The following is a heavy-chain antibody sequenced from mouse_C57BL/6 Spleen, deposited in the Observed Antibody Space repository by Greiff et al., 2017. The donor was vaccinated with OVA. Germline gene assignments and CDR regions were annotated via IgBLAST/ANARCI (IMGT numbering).Heavy chain of an antibody. D-gene: IGHD1-1*01. J-gene: IGHJ1*03. CDR1: GYTFTSYW. Sequence: QVQLQQPGAELVKPGASVKLSCKASGYTFTSYWMQWVKQRPGQGLEWIGEIDPSDSYTNYNQKFKGKATLTVDTSSSTAYMQRSSLTSEDSAVYYCARRYYGSSFDWYFDVWGTGTTVTVSS. CDR2: IDPSDSYT. CDR3: ARRYYGSSFDWYFDV. V-gene: IGHV1-50*01.